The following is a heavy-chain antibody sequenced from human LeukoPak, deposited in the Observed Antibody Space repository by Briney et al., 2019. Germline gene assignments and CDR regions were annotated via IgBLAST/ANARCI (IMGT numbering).Heavy chain of an antibody. D-gene: IGHD3-10*01. CDR1: GGSISSFY. V-gene: IGHV4-59*12. Sequence: SETLSLTCTVSGGSISSFYWNWIRQSPGKGLEWIGNIYNTGGTNYNPSLKSRVTISVDTSKNQFSLNLRSVTAADTAVYYCAKVAKYYYGSETYFFFDHWGQGTLVTVSS. CDR3: AKVAKYYYGSETYFFFDH. J-gene: IGHJ4*02. CDR2: IYNTGGT.